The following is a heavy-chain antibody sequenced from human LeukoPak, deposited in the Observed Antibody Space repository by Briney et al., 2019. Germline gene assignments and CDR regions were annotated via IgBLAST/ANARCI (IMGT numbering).Heavy chain of an antibody. V-gene: IGHV4-39*01. Sequence: AGGSLSLSCAASGFTFTRHWMSWVRQAPGKGLEWIGSIYYHENTYYNSSLKSRVTISVDTSKNQFSLKLNSVTAADTAVYFCARRAYSAAYWKHFDYWGQGTLVTVSS. CDR2: IYYHENT. J-gene: IGHJ4*02. CDR1: GFTFTRHW. D-gene: IGHD1-1*01. CDR3: ARRAYSAAYWKHFDY.